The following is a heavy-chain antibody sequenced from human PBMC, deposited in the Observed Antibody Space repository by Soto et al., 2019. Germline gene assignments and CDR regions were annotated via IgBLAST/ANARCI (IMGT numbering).Heavy chain of an antibody. CDR1: GYTFTGYF. V-gene: IGHV1-2*02. Sequence: APVKVSFKASGYTFTGYFMPWGGQAPGQGLERMGWINPNSGGTNYAQKFQGRVTMTRDTSISTAYMELSRLRSDDTAVYYCARSGAYYYDSSGPDDYWGQGTLVTVSS. CDR3: ARSGAYYYDSSGPDDY. CDR2: INPNSGGT. J-gene: IGHJ4*02. D-gene: IGHD3-22*01.